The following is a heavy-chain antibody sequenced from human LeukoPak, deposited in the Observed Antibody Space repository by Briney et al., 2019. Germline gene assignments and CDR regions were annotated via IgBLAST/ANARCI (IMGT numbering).Heavy chain of an antibody. Sequence: PSETLSLTCAVYGGSFSGYYWSWIRQPPGKGLEWIGEINHSGSTNYNPSLKSRVTISVDTSKNQFSLKLSSVTAADTAVYYCARGANVATRTYFDYWGQGTLVTVSS. CDR2: INHSGST. CDR3: ARGANVATRTYFDY. CDR1: GGSFSGYY. D-gene: IGHD2-8*01. V-gene: IGHV4-34*01. J-gene: IGHJ4*02.